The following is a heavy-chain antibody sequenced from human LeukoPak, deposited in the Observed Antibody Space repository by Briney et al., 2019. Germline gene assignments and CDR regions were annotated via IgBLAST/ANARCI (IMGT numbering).Heavy chain of an antibody. CDR1: GGSISSYY. Sequence: SETLSITCTVSGGSISSYYLSWIRQPPGKGLEWIGYIYYSGTTNYNPSLKSRVTISVDTSKNQFSLKLSSVTAADTAVYYCARGVYIAAAQYGYWGQGTLVT. CDR3: ARGVYIAAAQYGY. D-gene: IGHD6-13*01. V-gene: IGHV4-59*01. J-gene: IGHJ4*02. CDR2: IYYSGTT.